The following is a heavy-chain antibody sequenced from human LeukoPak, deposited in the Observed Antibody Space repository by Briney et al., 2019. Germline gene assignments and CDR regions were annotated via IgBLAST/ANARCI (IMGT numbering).Heavy chain of an antibody. CDR3: ARVAEGDDSSGWGPFDY. CDR2: IYHSGST. V-gene: IGHV4-4*02. J-gene: IGHJ4*02. CDR1: GGSISSSNW. D-gene: IGHD6-19*01. Sequence: PSGTLSLTCAVSGGSISSSNWWSWVRQPPGKGLEWIGEIYHSGSTNYNPSLKSRVTISVDKSKNQFSLKLSSVTAADTAVYYCARVAEGDDSSGWGPFDYWGQGTLVTVSS.